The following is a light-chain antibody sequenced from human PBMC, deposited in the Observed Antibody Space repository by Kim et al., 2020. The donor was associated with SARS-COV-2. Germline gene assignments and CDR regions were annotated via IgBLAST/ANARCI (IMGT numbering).Light chain of an antibody. CDR1: QSVTGR. J-gene: IGKJ4*01. V-gene: IGKV3-11*01. Sequence: EIVLTQSPATLSLSPGERATLPCRASQSVTGRVSWYQQRPGQAPRLLIYDTSNRATGIPARFSGSGSGTDFTLPISSLEPEDFAVYYCQQRRSWPLTFGGGTKVDIK. CDR2: DTS. CDR3: QQRRSWPLT.